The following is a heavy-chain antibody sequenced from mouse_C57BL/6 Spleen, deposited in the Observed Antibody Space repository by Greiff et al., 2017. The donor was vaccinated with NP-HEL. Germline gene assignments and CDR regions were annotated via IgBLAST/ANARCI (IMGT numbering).Heavy chain of an antibody. J-gene: IGHJ1*03. CDR2: INPNNGGT. D-gene: IGHD5-1*01. V-gene: IGHV1-18*01. CDR1: GYTFTDYN. Sequence: VQLKESGPELVKPGASVKIPCKASGYTFTDYNMDWVKQSHGKSLEWIGDINPNNGGTIYNQKFKGKATLTVDKSSSTAYMELRSLTSEDTAVYYCARAGSTWYFDVWGTGTTVTVSS. CDR3: ARAGSTWYFDV.